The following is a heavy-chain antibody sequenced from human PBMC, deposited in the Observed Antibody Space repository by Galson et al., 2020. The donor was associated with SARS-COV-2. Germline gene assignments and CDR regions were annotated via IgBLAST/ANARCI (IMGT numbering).Heavy chain of an antibody. CDR1: GFTFSDYF. V-gene: IGHV3-11*04. Sequence: GESLKISCAASGFTFSDYFMSWVRQAPGKGLEWVSYISSSGSSINCADSVTGRFTISRDNAKNSLNLQMNSLRVEDTAVYYCARVGDCSGGICYGAEYFQHWGQGTLVTVSS. CDR3: ARVGDCSGGICYGAEYFQH. CDR2: ISSSGSSI. D-gene: IGHD2-15*01. J-gene: IGHJ1*01.